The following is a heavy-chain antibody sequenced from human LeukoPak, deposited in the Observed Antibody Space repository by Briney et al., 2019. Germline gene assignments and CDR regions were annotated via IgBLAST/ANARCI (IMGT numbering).Heavy chain of an antibody. CDR3: ARDDPLLGIVVVPAARVYMDV. D-gene: IGHD2-2*01. J-gene: IGHJ6*03. Sequence: GGSLRLSCAASGFTFSSYSMNWVRQAPGKGLEWVSYISSSSSTIYYADSVKGRFTISRDNAKNSLYLQMNSLRAEDTAVYYCARDDPLLGIVVVPAARVYMDVWGKGTTVTVSS. CDR1: GFTFSSYS. CDR2: ISSSSSTI. V-gene: IGHV3-48*01.